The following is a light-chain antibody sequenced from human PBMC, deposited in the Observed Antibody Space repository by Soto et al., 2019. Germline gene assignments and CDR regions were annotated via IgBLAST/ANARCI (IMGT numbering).Light chain of an antibody. V-gene: IGKV3-15*01. Sequence: EIVMTQSPATLSVSPGEWATLSCRASQSVRSNLAWYQQRPGQAPRLLIYAASTRATGIPARFSGSGSGTEFTLTIDSLQSEDFEVYYCQPYNNWHRTLGQGTKVDLK. CDR3: QPYNNWHRT. J-gene: IGKJ1*01. CDR2: AAS. CDR1: QSVRSN.